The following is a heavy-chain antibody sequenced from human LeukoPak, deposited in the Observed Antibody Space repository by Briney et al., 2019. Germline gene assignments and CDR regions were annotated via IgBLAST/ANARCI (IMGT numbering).Heavy chain of an antibody. CDR1: GFTFSNCA. Sequence: GGSLRLSCAASGFTFSNCAMSWARQAPGKGLEWVSGISGNGDSTYHADSVKSRFTISRDNSENTLYLQMNSLRAEDTAVYYCVKDLYSSGPSVYWGQGTLVTVSS. D-gene: IGHD3-22*01. CDR2: ISGNGDST. CDR3: VKDLYSSGPSVY. J-gene: IGHJ4*02. V-gene: IGHV3-23*01.